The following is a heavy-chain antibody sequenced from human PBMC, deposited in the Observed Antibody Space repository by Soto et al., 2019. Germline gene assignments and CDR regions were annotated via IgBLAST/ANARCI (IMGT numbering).Heavy chain of an antibody. CDR3: ARVARVYGDDLYNWFDP. CDR1: GGSISSYY. J-gene: IGHJ5*02. D-gene: IGHD4-17*01. Sequence: SETLSLTCTVSGGSISSYYWSWIRQPPGKGLEWIGYIYYSGSTNYNPSLKSRVTISVDTSKNQFSLKLSSVTAADTAMYYCARVARVYGDDLYNWFDPWGQGTLVTVSS. V-gene: IGHV4-59*01. CDR2: IYYSGST.